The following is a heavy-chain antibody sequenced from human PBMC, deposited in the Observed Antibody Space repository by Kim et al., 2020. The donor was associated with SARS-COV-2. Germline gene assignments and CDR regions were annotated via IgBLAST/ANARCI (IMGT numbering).Heavy chain of an antibody. V-gene: IGHV1-3*01. Sequence: FQGRVTITRDKSASTAYMELSSLRSEDTAVYYCARDRRPRYDSSGYYGDYWGQGTLVTVSS. J-gene: IGHJ4*02. CDR3: ARDRRPRYDSSGYYGDY. D-gene: IGHD3-22*01.